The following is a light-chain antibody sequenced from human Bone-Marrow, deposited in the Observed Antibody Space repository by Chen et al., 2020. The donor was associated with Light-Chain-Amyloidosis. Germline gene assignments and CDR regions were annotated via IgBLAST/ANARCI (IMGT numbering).Light chain of an antibody. CDR1: NIGSTS. J-gene: IGLJ3*02. CDR3: QVWDRCSDRPV. CDR2: DDS. Sequence: SYVLTQPSSVSVAPGQTATIACGGNNIGSTSVHWYQQTPGQAPLLVVYDDSDRPSGIPERLSGSNSETTAALTISRVEAGDAADYYCQVWDRCSDRPVFGGETKLTVL. V-gene: IGLV3-21*02.